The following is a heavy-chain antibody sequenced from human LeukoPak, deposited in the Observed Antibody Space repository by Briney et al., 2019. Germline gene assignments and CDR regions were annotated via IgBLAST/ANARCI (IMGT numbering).Heavy chain of an antibody. CDR1: GFTFSSYA. J-gene: IGHJ4*02. V-gene: IGHV3-74*01. Sequence: PGGSLRLSCAASGFTFSSYAMSWVRQAPGKGLVWVSRIDTDGSITSYADSVKGRFTTSRDNAKNSLFLQMNSLRAEDTAVYYCARNDDYWGQGTLVTVSS. CDR2: IDTDGSIT. CDR3: ARNDDY.